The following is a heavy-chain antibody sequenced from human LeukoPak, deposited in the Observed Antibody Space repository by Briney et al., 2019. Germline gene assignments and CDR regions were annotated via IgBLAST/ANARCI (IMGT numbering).Heavy chain of an antibody. CDR2: IIPIFGTA. J-gene: IGHJ6*03. Sequence: ASVKVSCKASGGTFSSYAISGVRQAPGQGLEWMGGIIPIFGTANYAQNFQGRVTITTDESTSTAYMELSSLRSEDTAVYYCAREAGKHDILTGYRNYYCYMDVWGKGTTVTVSS. CDR1: GGTFSSYA. CDR3: AREAGKHDILTGYRNYYCYMDV. V-gene: IGHV1-69*05. D-gene: IGHD3-9*01.